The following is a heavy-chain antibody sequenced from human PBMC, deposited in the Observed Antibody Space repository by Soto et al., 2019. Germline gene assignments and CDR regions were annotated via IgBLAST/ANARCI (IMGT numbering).Heavy chain of an antibody. J-gene: IGHJ6*03. CDR3: ARPSVLLWFGELLTYYYMDV. D-gene: IGHD3-10*01. CDR1: GYTFTSYD. V-gene: IGHV1-8*01. Sequence: QVQLVQSGAEVKKPGASVKVSCKASGYTFTSYDINWVRQATGQGLEWMGWMNPNSGNTGYAQKFQGRVTMTRNTSISTAYRELSSLRSEDTAVYYCARPSVLLWFGELLTYYYMDVWGKGTTVTVSS. CDR2: MNPNSGNT.